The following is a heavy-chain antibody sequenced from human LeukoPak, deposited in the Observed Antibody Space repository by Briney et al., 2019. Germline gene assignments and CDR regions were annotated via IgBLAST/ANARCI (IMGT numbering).Heavy chain of an antibody. CDR1: GFTVSSNY. V-gene: IGHV3-53*05. D-gene: IGHD2-15*01. CDR3: AKDMRYCNGGTCYPDY. J-gene: IGHJ4*02. CDR2: MYSGGST. Sequence: QPGGSLRLSCAASGFTVSSNYMNWVRQAPGKGLEWVSVMYSGGSTFYGDSVKGRFTISRDNAKNSLYLQMNSLRVEDTAIYYCAKDMRYCNGGTCYPDYWGQGTLVTVSS.